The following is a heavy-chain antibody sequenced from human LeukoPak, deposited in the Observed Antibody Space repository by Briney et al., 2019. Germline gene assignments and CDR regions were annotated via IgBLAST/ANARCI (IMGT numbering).Heavy chain of an antibody. J-gene: IGHJ1*01. CDR1: GFTFDDYA. V-gene: IGHV3-9*01. CDR3: AKGSGIAAAGPEYFQH. Sequence: AGGSLRLSCAASGFTFDDYAMHWVRQAPGKGLEWVSGISWNSGSIGYADSVKGRFTISRDNAKNSLYLQMNSLRAEDTALYYCAKGSGIAAAGPEYFQHWGQGTLVTVSS. CDR2: ISWNSGSI. D-gene: IGHD6-13*01.